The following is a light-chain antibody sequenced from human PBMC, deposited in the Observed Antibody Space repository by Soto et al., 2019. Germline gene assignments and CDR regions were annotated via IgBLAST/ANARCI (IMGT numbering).Light chain of an antibody. CDR1: QSVTNSY. CDR2: GAS. J-gene: IGKJ1*01. Sequence: EIVMTQSPVTLSVSPGERATLSCRASQSVTNSYLAWYQQKPGQAPRLLIYGASTRATGIPARFSGSGSGTEFTLTISSLQSEDFAVYYCQQYNNWWTFGQGTKV. CDR3: QQYNNWWT. V-gene: IGKV3-15*01.